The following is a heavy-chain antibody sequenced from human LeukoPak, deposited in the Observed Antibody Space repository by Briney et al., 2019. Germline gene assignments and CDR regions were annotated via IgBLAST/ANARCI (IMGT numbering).Heavy chain of an antibody. CDR3: ARNNGMDV. V-gene: IGHV3-7*01. Sequence: GGSLRLSCAASGFTFSSYWMNWARQAPGKGLEWVASINHNGNVNYYVDSVKGRFTISRDNAKNSLYLQMNSLRAEDTAVYYCARNNGMDVWGQGTTVIVSS. CDR1: GFTFSSYW. J-gene: IGHJ6*02. CDR2: INHNGNVN.